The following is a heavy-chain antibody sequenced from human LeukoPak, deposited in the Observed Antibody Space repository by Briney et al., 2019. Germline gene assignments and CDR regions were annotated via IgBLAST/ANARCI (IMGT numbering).Heavy chain of an antibody. CDR1: GFTFRSYG. CDR2: ISYDGSNK. D-gene: IGHD6-6*01. J-gene: IGHJ4*02. Sequence: GRSLRLSCAASGFTFRSYGMHWVRQAPGKGLEWVAVISYDGSNKYYADSVKGRFTISRDNSKNTLYLQMNSLRAEDTAVYYCAKDHLAYSSSPDYWGQGTLVTVSS. CDR3: AKDHLAYSSSPDY. V-gene: IGHV3-30*18.